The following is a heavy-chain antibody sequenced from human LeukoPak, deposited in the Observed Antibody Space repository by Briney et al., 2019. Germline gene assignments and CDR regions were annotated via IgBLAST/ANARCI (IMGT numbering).Heavy chain of an antibody. J-gene: IGHJ5*02. CDR2: IYYSGST. CDR1: GGSISSGGYY. D-gene: IGHD3-22*01. Sequence: SETLSLTCTVSGGSISSGGYYWSWIRQHPGKGLEWVGYIYYSGSTYYNPSLKSRVTISVDTSKNQFSLKLSSVTAADTAVYYCARQTYYYDSSGPHWFDPWGQGTLVTVSS. V-gene: IGHV4-31*03. CDR3: ARQTYYYDSSGPHWFDP.